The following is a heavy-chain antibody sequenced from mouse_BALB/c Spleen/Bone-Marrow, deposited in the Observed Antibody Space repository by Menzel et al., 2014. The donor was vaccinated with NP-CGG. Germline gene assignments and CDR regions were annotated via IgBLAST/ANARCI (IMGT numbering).Heavy chain of an antibody. J-gene: IGHJ2*01. V-gene: IGHV1S130*01. CDR3: SRRHRYAYYFDY. Sequence: QVQLQQSGSVLVRPGASVKLSCKASGYTFTNSWMHWAKQRPGQGLEWIGEIHPNSGNTNYNENFEGKATLTVDTSSTSAYVDLSSLASEDSAVYYCSRRHRYAYYFDYWGQGTALTVSS. D-gene: IGHD2-14*01. CDR2: IHPNSGNT. CDR1: GYTFTNSW.